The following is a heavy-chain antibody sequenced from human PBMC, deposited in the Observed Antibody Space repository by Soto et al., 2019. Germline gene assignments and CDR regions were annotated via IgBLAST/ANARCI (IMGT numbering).Heavy chain of an antibody. CDR2: IRDRAFSYAT. CDR3: TRLISAAQDY. D-gene: IGHD3-10*01. J-gene: IGHJ4*02. Sequence: EVLLVESGGGLVQPGGSLKLSCAASGFVFKDSSIHWVRQASGKGLEWVDRIRDRAFSYATAYAASVKGRFTISRDDSTNTAYLQMNSLKTDDTAIYYCTRLISAAQDYWGQGTLVTVSS. V-gene: IGHV3-73*01. CDR1: GFVFKDSS.